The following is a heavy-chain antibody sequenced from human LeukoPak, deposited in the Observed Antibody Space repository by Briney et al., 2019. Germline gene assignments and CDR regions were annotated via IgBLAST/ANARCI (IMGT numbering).Heavy chain of an antibody. Sequence: GASVKLSCKASGYTFTSYGISWVRQAPGQGLEWMGWISAYNGNTNYAQKLQGRVTMTTDTSTSTAYMELRSLRSDDTAVYHCAREGNYDFWSGLGMDVWGKGTTVTVSS. D-gene: IGHD3-3*01. CDR2: ISAYNGNT. V-gene: IGHV1-18*01. J-gene: IGHJ6*04. CDR3: AREGNYDFWSGLGMDV. CDR1: GYTFTSYG.